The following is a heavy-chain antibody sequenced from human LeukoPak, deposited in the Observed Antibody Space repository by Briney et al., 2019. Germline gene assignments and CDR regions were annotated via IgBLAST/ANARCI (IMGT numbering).Heavy chain of an antibody. CDR2: IYPDDSDT. Sequence: GASLKISFKGSGYSFTSYWIGWVRPMPGKGLEWMWIIYPDDSDTRYSPSFEGPVIISVDKSISTAYLQWSSLKASDTATYYCARHGHCTNGVCYSNYYYYMDVWGKGTTVTVSS. CDR3: ARHGHCTNGVCYSNYYYYMDV. V-gene: IGHV5-51*01. J-gene: IGHJ6*03. CDR1: GYSFTSYW. D-gene: IGHD2-8*01.